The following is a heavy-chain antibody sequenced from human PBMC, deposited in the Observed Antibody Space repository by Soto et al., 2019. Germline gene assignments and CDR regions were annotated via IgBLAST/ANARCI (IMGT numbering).Heavy chain of an antibody. J-gene: IGHJ6*02. CDR1: GFTFSSYA. Sequence: QVQLVESGGGVVQPGRSLRLSCAASGFTFSSYAMHWVRQAPGKGLEWVAVISYDGSNKYYADSVKGRFTISRDNSKNTLYLQMNSLRAEDTAVYYCARDTRLYEWLFNGMDVWGQGTTVTVSS. D-gene: IGHD3-3*01. V-gene: IGHV3-30-3*01. CDR2: ISYDGSNK. CDR3: ARDTRLYEWLFNGMDV.